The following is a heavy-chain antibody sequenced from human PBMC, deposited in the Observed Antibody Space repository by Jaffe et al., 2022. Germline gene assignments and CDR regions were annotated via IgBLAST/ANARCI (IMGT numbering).Heavy chain of an antibody. D-gene: IGHD4-17*01. V-gene: IGHV1-2*02. Sequence: QVQLVQSGAEVKKPGASVKVSCKASGYTFTGYYMHWVRQAPGQGLEWMGWINPNSGGTNYAQKFQGRVTMTRDTSISTAYMELSRLRSDDTAVYYCARVAAHYGGNLDAFDIWGQGTMVTVSS. CDR3: ARVAAHYGGNLDAFDI. J-gene: IGHJ3*02. CDR2: INPNSGGT. CDR1: GYTFTGYY.